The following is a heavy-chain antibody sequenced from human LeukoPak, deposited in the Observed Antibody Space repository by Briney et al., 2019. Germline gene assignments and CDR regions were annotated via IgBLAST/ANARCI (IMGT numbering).Heavy chain of an antibody. J-gene: IGHJ5*02. D-gene: IGHD3-16*01. V-gene: IGHV4-59*12. CDR1: GGSISSYY. CDR2: IYYSGST. Sequence: PSETLSLTCTVSGGSISSYYWSWIRQPPGKGLEWIGYIYYSGSTNYNPSLKSRVTISVDTSKNQFSLKLTSVTAADTAVFYCVRDAAHGFAPAWGQGTLVTVSS. CDR3: VRDAAHGFAPA.